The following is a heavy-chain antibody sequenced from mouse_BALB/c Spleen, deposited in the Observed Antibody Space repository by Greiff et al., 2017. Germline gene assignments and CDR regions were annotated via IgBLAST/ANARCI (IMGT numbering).Heavy chain of an antibody. CDR2: ISSGGSYT. V-gene: IGHV5-6*01. J-gene: IGHJ3*01. CDR3: ARPPYDYDEGGFAY. D-gene: IGHD2-4*01. CDR1: GFTFSSYG. Sequence: EVHLVESGGDLVKPGGSLKLSCAASGFTFSSYGMSWVRQTPDKRLEWVATISSGGSYTYYPDSVKGRFTISRDNAKNTLYLQMSSLKSEDTAMYYCARPPYDYDEGGFAYWGQGTLVTVSA.